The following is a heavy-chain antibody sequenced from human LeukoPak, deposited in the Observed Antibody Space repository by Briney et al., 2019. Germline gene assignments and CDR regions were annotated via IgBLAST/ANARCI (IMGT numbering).Heavy chain of an antibody. D-gene: IGHD3-10*01. CDR3: ARASGPFDY. CDR1: GFMFSVYG. CDR2: IWNDGSNK. Sequence: GGSLRLSCVASGFMFSVYGMHWVRQAPGKGLEWVAVIWNDGSNKYYADSVKGRFTISRDNSKNTLYLQMNSLRAEDTAVYSCARASGPFDYWGQGTLVTVSS. J-gene: IGHJ4*02. V-gene: IGHV3-33*01.